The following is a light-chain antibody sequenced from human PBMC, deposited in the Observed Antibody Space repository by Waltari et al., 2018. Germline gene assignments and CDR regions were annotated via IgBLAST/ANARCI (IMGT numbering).Light chain of an antibody. J-gene: IGLJ2*01. Sequence: QSALTQPASVSGSPGQSLTISCTGTSSDVGGYNYVPWYQQHPCKAPKPIIFDVSDRPSGVSNRFSGSKSGNTASLTISGLQAEDEADYYCSSYIGSSTLELFGGGTSLTVL. V-gene: IGLV2-14*03. CDR3: SSYIGSSTLEL. CDR1: SSDVGGYNY. CDR2: DVS.